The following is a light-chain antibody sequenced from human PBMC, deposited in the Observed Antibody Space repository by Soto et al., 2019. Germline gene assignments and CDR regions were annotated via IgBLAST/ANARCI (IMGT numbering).Light chain of an antibody. Sequence: EMVLTQSPATLALSPGERATLSLRASQSVSSYLAWYQQKPGQAPWLLIYDASNRATGIPARFSGSGSWADFTFTFSRLEPDDCACYYGQQCSDWWTFGQGTKVDIK. CDR2: DAS. CDR3: QQCSDWWT. CDR1: QSVSSY. V-gene: IGKV3-11*01. J-gene: IGKJ1*01.